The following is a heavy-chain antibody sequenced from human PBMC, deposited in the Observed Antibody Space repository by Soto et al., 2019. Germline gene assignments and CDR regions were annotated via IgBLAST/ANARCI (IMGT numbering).Heavy chain of an antibody. CDR3: AKDEQQWPLDQFDY. J-gene: IGHJ4*02. CDR2: INGGGGST. V-gene: IGHV3-23*01. CDR1: GFTFSSYA. Sequence: PGGSLRLSCAASGFTFSSYAMSWVRQAPGKGLEWVAGINGGGGSTYYADSVKGRFTISRDNSKNTVYLQIDSLRAEDTAVYYCAKDEQQWPLDQFDYWGQGTLVTVSS. D-gene: IGHD6-19*01.